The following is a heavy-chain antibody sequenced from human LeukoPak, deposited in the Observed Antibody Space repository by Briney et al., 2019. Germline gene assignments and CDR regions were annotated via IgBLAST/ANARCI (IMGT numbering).Heavy chain of an antibody. CDR3: ARDGDCSSDSCYFDY. J-gene: IGHJ4*02. D-gene: IGHD2-2*01. Sequence: SQTLFLTCTVSGGSISSSAYYWSWIRQHPGKGLEWIGYIYYSGITYYNPSLKSRVTISVDTSKNQFSLNLSSVTAADTAVYYCARDGDCSSDSCYFDYWGQGILVTVSS. CDR1: GGSISSSAYY. V-gene: IGHV4-31*03. CDR2: IYYSGIT.